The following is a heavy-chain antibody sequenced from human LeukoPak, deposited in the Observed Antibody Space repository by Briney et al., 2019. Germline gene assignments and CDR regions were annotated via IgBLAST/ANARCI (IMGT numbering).Heavy chain of an antibody. CDR3: ASLYGYSGSSRHAFDI. J-gene: IGHJ3*02. D-gene: IGHD1-26*01. V-gene: IGHV4-59*08. Sequence: SETLSLTCTVSGGSISSYYWSWIRQPPGKGLEWIGYIYYSGNTNYNPSLKSRVTISVDMSKNQFALKLSSVTAADTAVYYCASLYGYSGSSRHAFDIWGHGTMVTVSS. CDR2: IYYSGNT. CDR1: GGSISSYY.